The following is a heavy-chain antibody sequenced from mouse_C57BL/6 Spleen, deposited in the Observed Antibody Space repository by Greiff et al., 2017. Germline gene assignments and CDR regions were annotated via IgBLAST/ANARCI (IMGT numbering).Heavy chain of an antibody. CDR3: TFYGSSYGWFAD. Sequence: EVKLQQSGAELVRPGASVKLSCTASGFNIKDDYMHWVKQRPEQGLEWIGWIDPENGDTEYASKFQGKATITADTSSNTAYLQLSSLTSEDTAVYYCTFYGSSYGWFADWGQGTLVTVSA. D-gene: IGHD1-1*01. CDR2: IDPENGDT. J-gene: IGHJ3*01. CDR1: GFNIKDDY. V-gene: IGHV14-4*01.